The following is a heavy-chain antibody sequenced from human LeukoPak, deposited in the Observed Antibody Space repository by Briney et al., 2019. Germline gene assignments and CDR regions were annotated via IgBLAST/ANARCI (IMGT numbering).Heavy chain of an antibody. CDR1: GYTFTGYY. J-gene: IGHJ4*02. D-gene: IGHD1-26*01. CDR2: INPNSGGT. V-gene: IGHV1-2*02. Sequence: ASVKVSCKASGYTFTGYYMHWVRQAPGQGLEWMGWINPNSGGTNYAQKFQGRVTMTRDTSISTAHMELSRLRSDDTAVYYCARDLAGGGGFDYWGQGTLVTVSS. CDR3: ARDLAGGGGFDY.